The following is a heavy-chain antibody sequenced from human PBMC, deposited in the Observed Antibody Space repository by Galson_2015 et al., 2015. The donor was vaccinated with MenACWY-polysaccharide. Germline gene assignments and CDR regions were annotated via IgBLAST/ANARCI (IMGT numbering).Heavy chain of an antibody. CDR3: AREARGFDY. J-gene: IGHJ4*02. CDR1: GFTFSSYN. D-gene: IGHD3-10*01. CDR2: ISSSGGTM. Sequence: SLRLSCAASGFTFSSYNMNWVRQAPGKGLEWVSYISSSGGTMYYVDSVKGRFTISRDNAKNSLYLQMNSLRAEDTAVYYCAREARGFDYWGQGILVTVSS. V-gene: IGHV3-48*01.